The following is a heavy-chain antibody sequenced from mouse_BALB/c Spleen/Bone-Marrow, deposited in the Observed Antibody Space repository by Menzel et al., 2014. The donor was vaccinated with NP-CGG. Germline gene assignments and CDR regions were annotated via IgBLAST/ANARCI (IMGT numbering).Heavy chain of an antibody. V-gene: IGHV1S50*01. D-gene: IGHD3-2*01. J-gene: IGHJ2*01. Sequence: QVQLQQSGPELVKPGASVRISCRTSGYTFTSYYIHWMKHRPGQGLEWIGWIYPGNLNPQYNENFKGKATLTADKSSATAFLQLSRLTSEDSAVYFCAREDDSSGHFDYWGQGTTLTVSS. CDR3: AREDDSSGHFDY. CDR2: IYPGNLNP. CDR1: GYTFTSYY.